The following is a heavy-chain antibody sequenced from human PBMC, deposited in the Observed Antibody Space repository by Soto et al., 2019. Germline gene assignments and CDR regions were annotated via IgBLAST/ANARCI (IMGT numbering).Heavy chain of an antibody. CDR2: ISSSGNTI. CDR3: ARRYSGGRAFDI. J-gene: IGHJ3*02. D-gene: IGHD5-12*01. V-gene: IGHV3-11*01. Sequence: QVQLVESGGGLVRPGESLRLSCAASEFTFSDYYMSWIRQAPGKGLEWVSYISSSGNTIYYADSVKGRFTISRDNAKNPLYLQMNSVRAEDTAVYYCARRYSGGRAFDICGQGTMVTVSS. CDR1: EFTFSDYY.